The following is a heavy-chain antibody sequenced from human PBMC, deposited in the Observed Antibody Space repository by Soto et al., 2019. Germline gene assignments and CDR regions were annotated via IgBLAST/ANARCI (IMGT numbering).Heavy chain of an antibody. D-gene: IGHD3-3*01. CDR2: IWYDGSNK. J-gene: IGHJ6*02. Sequence: QVQLVESGGGVVQPGRSLRLSCAASGFTFSSYGIHWVRQAPGKGLEWVAVIWYDGSNKYYADSVKGRFSISRDNSKNTVHLQMNSLTAEDTAEYHRARDWNGMDVWGQGTTVTVSS. CDR3: ARDWNGMDV. CDR1: GFTFSSYG. V-gene: IGHV3-33*01.